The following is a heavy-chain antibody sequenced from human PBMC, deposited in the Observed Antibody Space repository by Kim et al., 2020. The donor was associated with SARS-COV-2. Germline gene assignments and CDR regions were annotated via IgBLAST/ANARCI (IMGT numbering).Heavy chain of an antibody. D-gene: IGHD3-22*01. Sequence: SETLSLTCAVYGGSFSGYYWSWIRQPPGKGLEWIGEINHSGSTNYNASLKSRVTISVDTSKNQFSLKLSSVTAADTAVYYCARFKEEVSMIVVVITAVSSYLDYWGQGTLVTVSS. CDR2: INHSGST. CDR3: ARFKEEVSMIVVVITAVSSYLDY. CDR1: GGSFSGYY. J-gene: IGHJ4*02. V-gene: IGHV4-34*01.